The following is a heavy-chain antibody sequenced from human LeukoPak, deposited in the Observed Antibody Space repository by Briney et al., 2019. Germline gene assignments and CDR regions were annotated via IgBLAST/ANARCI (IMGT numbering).Heavy chain of an antibody. Sequence: PSETLSLTCAVSGGSTSSFYWSWIRQPAGKGLEWIGRIYTSGTTNYNPSLKSRVTMSVDTSKNQFSLKLSSVTAADTAVYYCARLRAAAGPYYFDYWGQGTLATVSS. CDR1: GGSTSSFY. CDR3: ARLRAAAGPYYFDY. D-gene: IGHD6-13*01. J-gene: IGHJ4*02. CDR2: IYTSGTT. V-gene: IGHV4-4*07.